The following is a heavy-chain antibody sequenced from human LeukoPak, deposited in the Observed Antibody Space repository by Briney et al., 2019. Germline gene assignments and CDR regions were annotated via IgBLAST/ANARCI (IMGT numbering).Heavy chain of an antibody. CDR2: IRGSGGST. Sequence: GGSLRLSCAASGFTFSSEAMSWVRQAPGKGLEWVSTIRGSGGSTYYADSVKGRITISRDNSKNTLYLQMNSLRAEDTAVYYCARGGILGYWGQGILVTVSS. CDR1: GFTFSSEA. CDR3: ARGGILGY. J-gene: IGHJ4*02. D-gene: IGHD3-9*01. V-gene: IGHV3-23*01.